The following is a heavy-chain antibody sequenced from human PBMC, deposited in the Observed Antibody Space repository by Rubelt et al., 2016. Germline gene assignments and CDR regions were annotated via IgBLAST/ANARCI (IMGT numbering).Heavy chain of an antibody. CDR3: EGGGSSWYGDACDM. V-gene: IGHV3-11*05. CDR1: GFTFSDYY. D-gene: IGHD6-13*01. Sequence: GGLVKPGGSLRLSCAASGFTFSDYYMSWIRQAPGKGLEWVSYISSSSSYTNYADSVKGRFTISRDNAKNSLYLQMNSLRADDTAGYYCEGGGSSWYGDACDMWGQGTMVTVAS. CDR2: ISSSSSYT. J-gene: IGHJ3*02.